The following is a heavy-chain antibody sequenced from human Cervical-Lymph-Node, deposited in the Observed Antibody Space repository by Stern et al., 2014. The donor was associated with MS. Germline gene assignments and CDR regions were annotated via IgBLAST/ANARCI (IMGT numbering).Heavy chain of an antibody. CDR3: AKQGWTHARCYNNW. D-gene: IGHD2-2*02. CDR1: GFIFSDYA. CDR2: IRGSGDTT. J-gene: IGHJ1*01. V-gene: IGHV3-23*04. Sequence: VQLVQSGGGLVQPGASLRLSCAASGFIFSDYAMSWIRQSPGQGLEWISYIRGSGDTTGYGDTVKGRFTNSRDNSKSTLVLHMRRLRAGDSAVYYCAKQGWTHARCYNNWWGQGTLVTVSS.